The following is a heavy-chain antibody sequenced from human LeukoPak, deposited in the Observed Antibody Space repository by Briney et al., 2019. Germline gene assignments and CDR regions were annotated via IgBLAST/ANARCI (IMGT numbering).Heavy chain of an antibody. D-gene: IGHD3-22*01. Sequence: PLETLSLTCAVYGGSFSGYYWSWIRQPPGKGLEWIGYIYYSGSTNYNPSLKSRVTISVDTSKNQFSLKLSSVTAADTAVYYCARFFYYYDSSGYFDYWGQGTLVTVSS. V-gene: IGHV4-59*08. CDR2: IYYSGST. CDR1: GGSFSGYY. J-gene: IGHJ4*02. CDR3: ARFFYYYDSSGYFDY.